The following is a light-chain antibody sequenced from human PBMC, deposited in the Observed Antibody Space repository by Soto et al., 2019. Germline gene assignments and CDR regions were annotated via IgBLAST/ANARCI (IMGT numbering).Light chain of an antibody. CDR2: GAS. CDR1: QSVSNNY. J-gene: IGKJ1*01. CDR3: QQYGSSGT. Sequence: VLTQSPVTLSLSPGERATLSCLASQSVSNNYLAWYQQKPGQAPRLLIYGASNRATGIPDRFSGSGSGTDFTLTISRLEPEDFAVYYCQQYGSSGTFGQGTKVDI. V-gene: IGKV3-20*01.